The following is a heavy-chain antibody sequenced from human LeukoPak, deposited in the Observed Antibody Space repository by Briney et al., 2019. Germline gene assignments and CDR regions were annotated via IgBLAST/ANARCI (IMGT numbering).Heavy chain of an antibody. CDR3: ARHPNLYAFDI. J-gene: IGHJ3*02. V-gene: IGHV4-39*01. D-gene: IGHD5/OR15-5a*01. CDR1: GGSISSSSYY. CDR2: IYYSGST. Sequence: NPSETLSLTCTVSGGSISSSSYYWGWIRQPPGKGLEWIGSIYYSGSTYYNPSLKSRVTISVDTSKNQFSLKLSSVTAADTAVYYCARHPNLYAFDIWGQGTMVTVSS.